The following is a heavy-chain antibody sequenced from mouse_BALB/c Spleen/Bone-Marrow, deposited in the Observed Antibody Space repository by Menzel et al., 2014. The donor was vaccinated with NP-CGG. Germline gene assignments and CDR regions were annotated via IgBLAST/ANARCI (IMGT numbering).Heavy chain of an antibody. CDR3: AREEWSTGFAY. CDR2: INPSSGYT. J-gene: IGHJ3*01. CDR1: GYTFTSYT. D-gene: IGHD1-1*02. Sequence: ESAAELARPGASVKMSCKASGYTFTSYTMHWVKQRPGQGLEWIGYINPSSGYTEYNQKFKDKTTLTADKSSSTAYMQLSSLTSEDSAVYYCAREEWSTGFAYWGQGTLVTVSA. V-gene: IGHV1-4*02.